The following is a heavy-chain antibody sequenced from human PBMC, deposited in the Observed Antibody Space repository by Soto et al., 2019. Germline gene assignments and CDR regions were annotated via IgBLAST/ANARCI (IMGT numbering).Heavy chain of an antibody. J-gene: IGHJ6*02. V-gene: IGHV4-59*12. D-gene: IGHD5-18*01. CDR2: VYHSGST. Sequence: PSETLSLTCTVFGDSISSYYWSWIRQPPGKGPEWIGYVYHSGSTDYNPSLKSRVIISLDTSKNQFSLKLSSVTAADTAVYYCASRGYSYGFSLGMDVWGQGTTVTVSS. CDR3: ASRGYSYGFSLGMDV. CDR1: GDSISSYY.